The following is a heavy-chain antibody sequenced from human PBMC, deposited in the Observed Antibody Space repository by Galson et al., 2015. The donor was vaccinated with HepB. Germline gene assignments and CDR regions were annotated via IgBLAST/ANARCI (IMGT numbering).Heavy chain of an antibody. CDR1: GFTFSSYS. Sequence: SLRLSCAASGFTFSSYSMNWVRQAPGKGLEWVSSISSSSYIYYADSVKGRFTISRDNAKNSLYLQMNSLRAEDTAVYYCASDTVTTTFDYWGQGTLVTVSS. J-gene: IGHJ4*02. CDR2: ISSSSYI. CDR3: ASDTVTTTFDY. V-gene: IGHV3-21*01. D-gene: IGHD4-17*01.